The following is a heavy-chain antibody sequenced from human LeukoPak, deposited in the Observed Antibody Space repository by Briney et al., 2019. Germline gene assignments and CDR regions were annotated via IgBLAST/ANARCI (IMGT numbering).Heavy chain of an antibody. Sequence: AGGSLRLSCAASGFTFSSYAMSWVRQAPGKGLEWVSAISGSGGSTYYADSVKGRFTISRDNSKNTLYLQMNSLRAEDTAVYYCAKAGGGLEYYFDYWGQGTLVTVSS. J-gene: IGHJ4*02. CDR2: ISGSGGST. D-gene: IGHD3-3*01. V-gene: IGHV3-23*01. CDR1: GFTFSSYA. CDR3: AKAGGGLEYYFDY.